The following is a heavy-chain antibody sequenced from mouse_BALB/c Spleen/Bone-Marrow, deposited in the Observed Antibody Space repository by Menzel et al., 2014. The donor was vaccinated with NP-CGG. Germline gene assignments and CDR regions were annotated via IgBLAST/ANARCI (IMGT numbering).Heavy chain of an antibody. J-gene: IGHJ3*01. CDR1: GYNFTSYW. Sequence: QVQLQQSGAELVKPGTSVKLSCKASGYNFTSYWINWVKLRPGQGLEWIGDIYPGSGSTNYNEKFKSKATLTVDTSSSTAYMQLSSLASEDSALYYCARRGSSGYWFAYWGQGTLVTVSA. CDR2: IYPGSGST. D-gene: IGHD3-1*01. CDR3: ARRGSSGYWFAY. V-gene: IGHV1-55*01.